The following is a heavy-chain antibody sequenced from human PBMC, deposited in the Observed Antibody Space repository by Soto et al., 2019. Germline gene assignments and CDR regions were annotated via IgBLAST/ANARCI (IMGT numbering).Heavy chain of an antibody. Sequence: CVSLRLSCALSGFLLSDYAMSWVRHAPGKGLEWVANINRSGGDPHYVASGRGRFTISRDNAKNSLYLQMNSLRAEDTAVYFCVRGTTTPGLDYWGKGTMVTVSS. J-gene: IGHJ4*02. CDR2: INRSGGDP. V-gene: IGHV3-7*03. CDR1: GFLLSDYA. CDR3: VRGTTTPGLDY. D-gene: IGHD1-7*01.